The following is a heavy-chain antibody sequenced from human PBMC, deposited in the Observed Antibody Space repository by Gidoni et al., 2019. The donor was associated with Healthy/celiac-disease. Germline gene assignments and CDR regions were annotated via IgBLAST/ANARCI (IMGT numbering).Heavy chain of an antibody. D-gene: IGHD3-10*01. V-gene: IGHV3-30*18. CDR2: ISYDGSNK. Sequence: QVQLVESGGGVVQPGRSLRLSCAASGFTFSSYGMPWVRQAPGKGLEWVAVISYDGSNKYYADSVKGRFTISRDNSKNTLYLQMNSLRAEDTAVYYCAKDFDYYGSGSSQYYYYYYGMDVWGQGTTVTVSS. CDR1: GFTFSSYG. J-gene: IGHJ6*02. CDR3: AKDFDYYGSGSSQYYYYYYGMDV.